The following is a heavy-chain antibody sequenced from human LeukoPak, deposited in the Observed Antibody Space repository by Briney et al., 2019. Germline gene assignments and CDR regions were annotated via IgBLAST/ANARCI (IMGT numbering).Heavy chain of an antibody. J-gene: IGHJ6*02. CDR1: GFTFSSYA. V-gene: IGHV3-30*04. CDR3: ARGPSLLRYYYGMDV. Sequence: GRSLRLSCAASGFTFSSYAMHWVRQAPGKGLEWVAVISYDGSNKYYADSVKGRFTISRDNSKNTLYLQMNGLRAEDTAVYYCARGPSLLRYYYGMDVWGQGTTVTVSS. CDR2: ISYDGSNK.